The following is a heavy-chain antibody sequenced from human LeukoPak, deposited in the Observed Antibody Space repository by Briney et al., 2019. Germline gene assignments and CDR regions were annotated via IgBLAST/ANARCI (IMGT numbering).Heavy chain of an antibody. CDR1: GFTFSSYG. CDR3: AREGVVGATDTYYFDY. J-gene: IGHJ4*02. Sequence: GRSLRLSCAASGFTFSSYGMHWVRQAPGKGLEWVAVIWYDGSNKYYADSVKGRFTISRDNSKNTLYLQMNSLRAEDTAVYYCAREGVVGATDTYYFDYWGQGTLVTVSS. D-gene: IGHD1-26*01. CDR2: IWYDGSNK. V-gene: IGHV3-33*01.